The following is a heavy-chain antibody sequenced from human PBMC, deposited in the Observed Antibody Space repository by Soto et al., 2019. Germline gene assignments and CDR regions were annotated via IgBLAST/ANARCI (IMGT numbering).Heavy chain of an antibody. V-gene: IGHV1-69*01. Sequence: QVQLVQSGAEVKKPGSSVKVSCKASGGTFSSYAISWVRQAPGQGLEWMGGIIPIFGTANYAQKFQGRVTITADESTSTAYMELSSLRSEDTAAYYCASSGVVVVAATRPYYYGMDVWGQGTTVTVSS. J-gene: IGHJ6*02. CDR2: IIPIFGTA. CDR1: GGTFSSYA. CDR3: ASSGVVVVAATRPYYYGMDV. D-gene: IGHD2-15*01.